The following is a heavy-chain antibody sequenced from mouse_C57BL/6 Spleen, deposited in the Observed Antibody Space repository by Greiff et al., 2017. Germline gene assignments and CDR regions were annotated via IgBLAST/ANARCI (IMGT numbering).Heavy chain of an antibody. Sequence: EVHLVESGGGLVKPGGSLKLSCAASGFTFSDYGMHWVRQAPEKGLEWVAYISSGSSTIYYADTVKGRFTISRDNAKNTLFLQMTSLRSEDTAMYYCARRLGGSSLYYAMDYWGQGTSVTVSS. CDR1: GFTFSDYG. V-gene: IGHV5-17*01. D-gene: IGHD1-1*01. CDR3: ARRLGGSSLYYAMDY. CDR2: ISSGSSTI. J-gene: IGHJ4*01.